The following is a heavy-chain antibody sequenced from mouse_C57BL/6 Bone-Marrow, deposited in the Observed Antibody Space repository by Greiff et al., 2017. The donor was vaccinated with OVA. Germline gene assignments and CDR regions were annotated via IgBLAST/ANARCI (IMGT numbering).Heavy chain of an antibody. V-gene: IGHV1-58*01. Sequence: EVQLQQSGAELVKPGASVKLSCTASGFNIKDYYMHWVKQRTEQGLEWIGYIYIGNGYTEYNEKFKGKATLTSDTSSSTAYMQLSSLTSEDSAIYFCARSHYSNYDFFAYWGQGTLVTVSA. CDR1: GFNIKDYY. CDR3: ARSHYSNYDFFAY. J-gene: IGHJ3*01. D-gene: IGHD2-5*01. CDR2: IYIGNGYT.